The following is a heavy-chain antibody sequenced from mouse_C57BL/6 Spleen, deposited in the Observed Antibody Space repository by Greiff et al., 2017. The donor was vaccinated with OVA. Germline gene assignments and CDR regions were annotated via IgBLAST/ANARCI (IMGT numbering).Heavy chain of an antibody. CDR2: IYPGSGST. Sequence: VKLQQPGAELVKPGASVKMSCKASGYTFTSYWITWVKQRPGQGLEWIGDIYPGSGSTNYNEKFKSKATLTVDTSSSTAYMQLIILTSEDSAVYYCARRSLYCYYDYCAMDYWGQGTSVTVSS. CDR1: GYTFTSYW. D-gene: IGHD2-12*01. J-gene: IGHJ4*01. CDR3: ARRSLYCYYDYCAMDY. V-gene: IGHV1-55*01.